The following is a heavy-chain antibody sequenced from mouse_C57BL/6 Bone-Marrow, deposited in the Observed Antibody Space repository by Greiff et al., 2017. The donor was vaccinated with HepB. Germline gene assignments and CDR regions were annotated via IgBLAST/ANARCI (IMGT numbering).Heavy chain of an antibody. CDR2: IYPSDSEP. D-gene: IGHD1-3*01. Sequence: QVQLQQPGAELVRPGSSVKLSCKASGYTFTSYWMDWVKQRPGQGLEWIGNIYPSDSEPHCNQKFKDKATLTVDKSSSTAYMQLSSLTSEDSAVYYCASNYYFDYWGQGTTLTVSS. V-gene: IGHV1-61*01. J-gene: IGHJ2*01. CDR1: GYTFTSYW. CDR3: ASNYYFDY.